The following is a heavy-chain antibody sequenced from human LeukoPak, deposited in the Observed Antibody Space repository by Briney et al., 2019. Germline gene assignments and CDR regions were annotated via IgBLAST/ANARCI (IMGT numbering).Heavy chain of an antibody. CDR2: IYNSGST. D-gene: IGHD5-12*01. Sequence: SETLSLTCSVSGDSISIYYWSWIRQPPGKGLEWIGYIYNSGSTNYNPSLKSRVTISVDTSKNQFSLKLTSVTAADTAVYYCARTPVATTTPAPDYWGQGTLVTVSS. V-gene: IGHV4-59*01. CDR3: ARTPVATTTPAPDY. CDR1: GDSISIYY. J-gene: IGHJ4*02.